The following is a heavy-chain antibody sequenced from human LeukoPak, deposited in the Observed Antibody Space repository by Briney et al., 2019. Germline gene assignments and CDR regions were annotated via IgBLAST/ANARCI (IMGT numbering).Heavy chain of an antibody. J-gene: IGHJ4*02. CDR2: IYPGDSDP. CDR1: GYTFTTYW. V-gene: IGHV5-51*01. Sequence: GESLQISCKGSGYTFTTYWIGWVRQMPGKGLEWMGIIYPGDSDPRYSPSFQGQVTISADKSISTAYLQWSSLKASDSAMYYCVRHGLGSSWFGFDYWGQGTLVTVSS. D-gene: IGHD6-13*01. CDR3: VRHGLGSSWFGFDY.